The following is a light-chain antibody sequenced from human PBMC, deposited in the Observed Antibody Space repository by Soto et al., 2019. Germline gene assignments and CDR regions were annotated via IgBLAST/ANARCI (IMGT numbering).Light chain of an antibody. Sequence: QSALTQPASVSGSPGQSITISCTGTSSDVGGYNYVSWYQQHPGKAPKLMIYDVSTRPSGVSNRFSGSKSGNTASLTISGLQAEDEADYYCSSYTSRSTLYVFVTGTKLTVL. CDR2: DVS. V-gene: IGLV2-14*01. CDR3: SSYTSRSTLYV. CDR1: SSDVGGYNY. J-gene: IGLJ1*01.